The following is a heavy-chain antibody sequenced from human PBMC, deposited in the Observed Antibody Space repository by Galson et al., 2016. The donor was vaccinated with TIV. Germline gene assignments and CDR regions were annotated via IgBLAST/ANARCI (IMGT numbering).Heavy chain of an antibody. V-gene: IGHV3-30*18. CDR1: GFTFSAFG. CDR3: AKDFTGYNGLDV. J-gene: IGHJ6*02. Sequence: SLRLSCAASGFTFSAFGMHWVRQAPGTGLEWVAVISYDGSNRFYGESVRGRFTISGDNSKNRVYLQMNGLRPEDSAVYHCAKDFTGYNGLDVWGQGTTVTVSS. D-gene: IGHD1-1*01. CDR2: ISYDGSNR.